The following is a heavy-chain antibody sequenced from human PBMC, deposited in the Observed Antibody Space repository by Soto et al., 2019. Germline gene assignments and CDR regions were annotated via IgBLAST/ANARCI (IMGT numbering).Heavy chain of an antibody. Sequence: ASVKVSCKASGYTFTNYGISWVRQAPGQGLEWMGWISADNGNTNYAHKLQGRVTMTTDTSPSTAYMELRSLTSDDTAVYYCARVGDIVVVGPWFDPWGQGTLVTVSS. D-gene: IGHD2-2*01. CDR2: ISADNGNT. CDR3: ARVGDIVVVGPWFDP. J-gene: IGHJ5*02. V-gene: IGHV1-18*04. CDR1: GYTFTNYG.